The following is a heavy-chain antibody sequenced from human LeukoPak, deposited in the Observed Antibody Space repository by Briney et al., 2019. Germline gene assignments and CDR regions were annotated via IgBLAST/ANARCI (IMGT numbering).Heavy chain of an antibody. CDR2: ISDSGGST. Sequence: GGSLRLSCAASGFTFSSYAMSWVRQAPGKGLEWVSAISDSGGSTYYADSVKGRFTTSGDNSKNTVYLQMNSLRAEDTAVYYCAKGPFSSRGYKGYDSWGQGTLVTVSS. D-gene: IGHD3-22*01. J-gene: IGHJ4*02. CDR3: AKGPFSSRGYKGYDS. V-gene: IGHV3-23*01. CDR1: GFTFSSYA.